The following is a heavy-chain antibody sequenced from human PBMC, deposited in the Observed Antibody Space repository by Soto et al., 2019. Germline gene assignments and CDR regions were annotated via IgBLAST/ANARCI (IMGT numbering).Heavy chain of an antibody. CDR3: ARVDHRGYFSVLTDF. Sequence: KASETLSLTCAVYGGSLNNYYWTWIRQPPGKGLEWIGEINHSGSTNYNMSLESRLSISIDPSKDQFSLRLSSVTAADTAVYYCARVDHRGYFSVLTDFWGQGILVTVSS. V-gene: IGHV4-34*01. J-gene: IGHJ4*02. CDR2: INHSGST. D-gene: IGHD3-10*02. CDR1: GGSLNNYY.